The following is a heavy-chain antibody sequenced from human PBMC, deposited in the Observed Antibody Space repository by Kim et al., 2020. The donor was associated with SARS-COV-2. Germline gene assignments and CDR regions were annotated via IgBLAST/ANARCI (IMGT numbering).Heavy chain of an antibody. CDR1: GYTLTELS. CDR3: ATAGRLLWFGELFNY. D-gene: IGHD3-10*01. J-gene: IGHJ4*02. V-gene: IGHV1-24*01. Sequence: ASVKVSCKVSGYTLTELSMHWVRQAPGKGLEWMGGFDPEDGETIYEQKFQGRVTMTEDTSTDTAYMELSSLRSEDTAVYYCATAGRLLWFGELFNYWGQGTLVTVSS. CDR2: FDPEDGET.